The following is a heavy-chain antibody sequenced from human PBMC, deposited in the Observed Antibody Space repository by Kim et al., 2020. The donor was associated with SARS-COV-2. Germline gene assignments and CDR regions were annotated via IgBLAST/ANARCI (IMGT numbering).Heavy chain of an antibody. J-gene: IGHJ4*02. CDR3: ASEGTQSGWYYFDY. Sequence: ASVKVSCKASGYTFTSYGISWVRQAPGQGLEWMGWISAYNGNTNYAQKLQGRVTMTTDTSTSTAYMELRSLRSDDTAVYYCASEGTQSGWYYFDYWGQGTLVTVSS. CDR1: GYTFTSYG. V-gene: IGHV1-18*04. D-gene: IGHD6-19*01. CDR2: ISAYNGNT.